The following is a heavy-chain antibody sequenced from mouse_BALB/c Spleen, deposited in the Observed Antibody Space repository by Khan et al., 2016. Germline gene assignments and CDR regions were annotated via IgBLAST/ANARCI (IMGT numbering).Heavy chain of an antibody. CDR3: VRDYGSSYYAIDY. V-gene: IGHV1-20*02. J-gene: IGHJ4*01. Sequence: VQLQQSGPELVKPGASVKISCKASGYSFTGYFMNWVMQSHGKSLEWIGRINPYNGDTFYNQKFKGKATLTVDKSSSTAHMELRSLASEDSAVYYCVRDYGSSYYAIDYWGQGTSVTVSS. CDR1: GYSFTGYF. D-gene: IGHD1-1*01. CDR2: INPYNGDT.